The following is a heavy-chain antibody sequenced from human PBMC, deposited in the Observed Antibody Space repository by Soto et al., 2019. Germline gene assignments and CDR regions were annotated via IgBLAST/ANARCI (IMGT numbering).Heavy chain of an antibody. Sequence: SETLSLTCTVSGGSISSGGYYWSWIRQHPGKGLEWIGYIYYSGSTYYNPSLKSRVTISVDTSKNQFSLKLSSVTAADTAAYYCATSQYDYIWGSDRYNPDAFDIWGQGTMVTVSS. V-gene: IGHV4-31*03. D-gene: IGHD3-16*02. J-gene: IGHJ3*02. CDR2: IYYSGST. CDR1: GGSISSGGYY. CDR3: ATSQYDYIWGSDRYNPDAFDI.